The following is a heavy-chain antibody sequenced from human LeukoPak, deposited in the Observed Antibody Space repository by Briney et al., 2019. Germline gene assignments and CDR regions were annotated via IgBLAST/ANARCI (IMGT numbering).Heavy chain of an antibody. CDR1: GGSISSGGYY. D-gene: IGHD3-10*01. V-gene: IGHV4-30-2*01. CDR3: ARFDRWFGELSKVRRAFDI. Sequence: PSQTLSLTCTVSGGSISSGGYYWSWIRQPPGKGLEWIGEINHSGSTNYNPSLKSRVTISVDTSKNQFSLKLSSVTAADTAVYYCARFDRWFGELSKVRRAFDIWGQGTMVTVSS. CDR2: INHSGST. J-gene: IGHJ3*02.